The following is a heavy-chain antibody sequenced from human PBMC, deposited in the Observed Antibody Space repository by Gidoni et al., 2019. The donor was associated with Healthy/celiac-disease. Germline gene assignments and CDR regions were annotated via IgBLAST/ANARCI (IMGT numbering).Heavy chain of an antibody. J-gene: IGHJ4*02. CDR2: IYYCGST. D-gene: IGHD4-17*01. Sequence: QLQLQESGPGLVKPSETLSLICTVSGGSISSSSYYWGWIRQPPGKGLEWIGSIYYCGSTYYNPSLKSRVTISVDTSKNQFSLKLSSVTAADTAVYYCARQLADYGVANWGQGTLVTVSS. V-gene: IGHV4-39*01. CDR1: GGSISSSSYY. CDR3: ARQLADYGVAN.